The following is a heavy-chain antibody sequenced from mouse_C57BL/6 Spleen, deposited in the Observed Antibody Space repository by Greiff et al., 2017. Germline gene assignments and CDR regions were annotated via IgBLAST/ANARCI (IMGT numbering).Heavy chain of an antibody. CDR2: ISSGSSTI. CDR1: GFTFTDYG. J-gene: IGHJ3*01. Sequence: DVMLVESGGGLVKPGGSLKLSCAASGFTFTDYGMHWVRQAPGQGLEWVAYISSGSSTIYYADTVKGRFTLSRDNAKNTLFLQMTSLRSEDTAMYYCARSSIAYWGQGTLVTVSA. CDR3: ARSSIAY. V-gene: IGHV5-17*01.